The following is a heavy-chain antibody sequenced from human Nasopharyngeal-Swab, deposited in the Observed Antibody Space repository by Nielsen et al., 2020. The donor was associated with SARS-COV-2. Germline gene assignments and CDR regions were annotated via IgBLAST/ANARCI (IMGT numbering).Heavy chain of an antibody. CDR1: GFTFSSYG. V-gene: IGHV3-30*03. Sequence: GESLKISCAASGFTFSSYGMHWVRQAPGKGLEWVAVISYDGSNKYYADSVKGRFTISRDNSKNTLYLQMNSLRAEDTAVYYCARRGNWFDPWGQGTLVTVSS. CDR3: ARRGNWFDP. CDR2: ISYDGSNK. J-gene: IGHJ5*02.